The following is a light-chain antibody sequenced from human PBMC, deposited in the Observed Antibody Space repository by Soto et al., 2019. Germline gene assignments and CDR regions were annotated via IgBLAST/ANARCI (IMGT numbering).Light chain of an antibody. J-gene: IGKJ5*01. CDR1: QSFHTNY. CDR3: QQYNNWPIT. CDR2: GAS. V-gene: IGKV3-20*01. Sequence: EIVLTQSPGTLSLSPGERATLSCRASQSFHTNYLAWYQQIPGQAPRLLIYGASNRASGIPERFSGSGSGTDFTLTINRLQPEDSAVYYCQQYNNWPITFGQGTRLEIK.